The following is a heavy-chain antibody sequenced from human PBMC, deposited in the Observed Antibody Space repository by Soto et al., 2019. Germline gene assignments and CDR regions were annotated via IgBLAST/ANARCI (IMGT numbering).Heavy chain of an antibody. D-gene: IGHD5-12*01. CDR1: GGSISSYY. CDR3: ARAAVEMATIPRLRVLDI. Sequence: QVQLQESGPGLVKPSETLSLTCTVSGGSISSYYWSWIRQPPGKGLEWIGYIYYSGSTNYNPSLKSRVTISVDTSKNQFSLKLSSVTAADTAVYYCARAAVEMATIPRLRVLDIWGQGTMVTVSS. J-gene: IGHJ3*02. V-gene: IGHV4-59*08. CDR2: IYYSGST.